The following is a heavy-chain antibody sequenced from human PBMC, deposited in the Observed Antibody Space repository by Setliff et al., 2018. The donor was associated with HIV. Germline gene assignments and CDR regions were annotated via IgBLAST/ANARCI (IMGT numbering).Heavy chain of an antibody. J-gene: IGHJ4*02. CDR3: TTDLGGSYHGWNY. Sequence: GGSVRLSCAASGFTFSNAWMNWVRQAPGKGLEWVGRIKSKTDGGTTDYAAPVKGRFTISRDDSKNTLYLQMNSLKTEDTAVYYCTTDLGGSYHGWNYWGQGTLVTVSS. D-gene: IGHD1-26*01. V-gene: IGHV3-15*07. CDR1: GFTFSNAW. CDR2: IKSKTDGGTT.